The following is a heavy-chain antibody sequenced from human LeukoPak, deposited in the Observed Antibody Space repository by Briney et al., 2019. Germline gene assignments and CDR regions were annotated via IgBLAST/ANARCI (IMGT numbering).Heavy chain of an antibody. V-gene: IGHV4-59*12. CDR3: ARNTYYDFWSGYYSGNWFDP. J-gene: IGHJ5*02. Sequence: SETLSLTCTVSGGSISSYYWSWIRQPPGKGLEWIAYISDIGSINYNPSLKSRVTISLDTSKNQFSLKLSSVTAADTAVYYCARNTYYDFWSGYYSGNWFDPWGQGTLVTVSS. D-gene: IGHD3-3*01. CDR1: GGSISSYY. CDR2: ISDIGSI.